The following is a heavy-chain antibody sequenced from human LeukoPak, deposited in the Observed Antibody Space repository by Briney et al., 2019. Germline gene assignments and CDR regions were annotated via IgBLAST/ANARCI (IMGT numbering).Heavy chain of an antibody. CDR2: IYYSGNT. J-gene: IGHJ6*04. V-gene: IGHV4-39*01. D-gene: IGHD5-18*01. CDR1: GVSISSSNSY. Sequence: SETLSLTCTVSGVSISSSNSYWGWIRQPPGKGLEWIGSIYYSGNTYYNASLKSQVSISIDTSKNQFSLRLTSVTAADTAVYYCARFLVDTVMLWPADVWGKGTTVTVPS. CDR3: ARFLVDTVMLWPADV.